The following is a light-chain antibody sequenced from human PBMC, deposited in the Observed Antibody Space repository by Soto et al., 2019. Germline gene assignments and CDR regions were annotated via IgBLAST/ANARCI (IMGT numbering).Light chain of an antibody. CDR2: DVS. CDR3: SSYASSSTLYV. V-gene: IGLV2-14*01. J-gene: IGLJ1*01. CDR1: SSDDGGYDY. Sequence: QSALTQPASVSGSPGQSITISCTGTSSDDGGYDYVSWYQQHPGKAPKLMIHDVSNRPSGVSSRFSGSKSGNTASLTISGLQAEDEADYYCSSYASSSTLYVFGTGTKLTVL.